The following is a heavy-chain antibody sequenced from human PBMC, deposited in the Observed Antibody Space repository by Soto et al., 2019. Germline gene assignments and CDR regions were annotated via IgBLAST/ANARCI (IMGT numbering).Heavy chain of an antibody. CDR3: AIPWGWANYDSFPTAFAI. CDR1: GGSITSSRYY. D-gene: IGHD1-7*01. J-gene: IGHJ3*02. V-gene: IGHV4-39*01. CDR2: IHSSGNT. Sequence: PSETLSLTCSVSGGSITSSRYYWGWIRQPPGKGLEWIGSIHSSGNTHYNPSLKSRVIISVDTSKNQFSMNLIYVTAADTAVYYCAIPWGWANYDSFPTAFAIWGQGTMVTVSS.